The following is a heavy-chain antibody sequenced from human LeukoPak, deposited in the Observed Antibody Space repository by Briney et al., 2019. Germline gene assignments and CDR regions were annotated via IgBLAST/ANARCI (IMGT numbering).Heavy chain of an antibody. J-gene: IGHJ4*02. CDR1: GFTFSSYS. V-gene: IGHV3-21*01. D-gene: IGHD6-13*01. CDR2: ISSSSSYI. CDR3: TRGVGFAAAGSYYFDY. Sequence: PGGSLRLSCAASGFTFSSYSMNWVRQAPGKGLEWVSSISSSSSYIYYADSVKGRFTISRDNAKSSVYLQMSSLRAEDTAVYYCTRGVGFAAAGSYYFDYWGQGTLVTVSS.